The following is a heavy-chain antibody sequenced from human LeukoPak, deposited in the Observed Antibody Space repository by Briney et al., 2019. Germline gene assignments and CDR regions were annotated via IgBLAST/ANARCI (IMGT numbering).Heavy chain of an antibody. CDR1: GGSISSSSYY. V-gene: IGHV4-39*07. Sequence: SETLSLTCTVSGGSISSSSYYWGWIRQPPGKGLEWIGSIYYSGSTHYNPSLKSRVTISVDTSKNQFSLKLSSVTAADTAVYYCARCGGVSSGYSLYFDYWGQGTLVTVSS. CDR2: IYYSGST. J-gene: IGHJ4*02. CDR3: ARCGGVSSGYSLYFDY. D-gene: IGHD3-22*01.